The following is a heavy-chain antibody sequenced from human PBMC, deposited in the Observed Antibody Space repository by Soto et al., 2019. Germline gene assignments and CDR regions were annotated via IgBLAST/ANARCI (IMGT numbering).Heavy chain of an antibody. CDR3: AKAKGSGWSSFDY. Sequence: GGSLRLCCAASGFSFSSYAMSWVRQAPGKGLEWVSAISGSGGSTYYADSVKGRFTISRDNSKNTLYLQMNSLRAEDTAVYHCAKAKGSGWSSFDYWGQGTLVTVSS. CDR2: ISGSGGST. J-gene: IGHJ4*02. CDR1: GFSFSSYA. D-gene: IGHD6-19*01. V-gene: IGHV3-23*01.